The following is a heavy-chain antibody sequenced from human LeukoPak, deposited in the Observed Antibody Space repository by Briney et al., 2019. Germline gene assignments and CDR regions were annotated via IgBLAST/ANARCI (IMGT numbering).Heavy chain of an antibody. V-gene: IGHV3-74*01. CDR3: ARGGYYYDSSVPDFDY. Sequence: GGSLRLSCAASGFSLSNYWMHWVRQAPGKGLVWVSRINSDGSSTSYADSVKGRFTISRDNAKNTLYLQMNSLRAEGTAVYYCARGGYYYDSSVPDFDYWGQGTLVTVSS. D-gene: IGHD3-22*01. CDR2: INSDGSST. CDR1: GFSLSNYW. J-gene: IGHJ4*02.